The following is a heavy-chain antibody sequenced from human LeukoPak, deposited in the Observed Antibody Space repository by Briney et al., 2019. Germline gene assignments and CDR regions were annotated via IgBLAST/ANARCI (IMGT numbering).Heavy chain of an antibody. CDR3: AKQAATDYYYGMDV. Sequence: GGSLRLSCAASGFTFSSYGMHWVRQAPSKGLEWVAVISYDGSNKYYADSVKGRFTISRDNSKNTLYLQMNSLRAEGTAVYYCAKQAATDYYYGMDVWGKGTTVTVSS. CDR1: GFTFSSYG. J-gene: IGHJ6*04. V-gene: IGHV3-30*18. D-gene: IGHD2-15*01. CDR2: ISYDGSNK.